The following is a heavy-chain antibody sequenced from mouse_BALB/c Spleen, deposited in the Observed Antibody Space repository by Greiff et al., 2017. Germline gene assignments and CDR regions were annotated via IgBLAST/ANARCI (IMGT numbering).Heavy chain of an antibody. V-gene: IGHV3-2*02. CDR3: ARSGDGYFDY. CDR1: GYSITSDYA. D-gene: IGHD2-3*01. Sequence: VQLKESGPGLVKPSQSLSLTCTVTGYSITSDYAWNWIRQFPGNKLEWMGYISYSGSTSYNPSLKSRISITRDTSKNQFFLQLNSVTTEDTATYYCARSGDGYFDYWGQGTTLTVSS. CDR2: ISYSGST. J-gene: IGHJ2*01.